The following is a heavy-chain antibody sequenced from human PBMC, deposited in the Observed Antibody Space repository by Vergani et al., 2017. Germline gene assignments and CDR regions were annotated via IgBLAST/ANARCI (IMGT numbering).Heavy chain of an antibody. CDR1: GGTFSSYA. V-gene: IGHV1-69*01. CDR2: IIPIFGTA. J-gene: IGHJ4*02. Sequence: QVQLVQSGAEVKKPGSSVKVSCKASGGTFSSYAISWVRQAPGQGLEWMGGIIPIFGTANYAQKFQGRVTITADESTSTAYMELSSLRSEDTAVYYCARDTRYCSGGSCYLGGVSDYWGQGTLVTVSS. D-gene: IGHD2-15*01. CDR3: ARDTRYCSGGSCYLGGVSDY.